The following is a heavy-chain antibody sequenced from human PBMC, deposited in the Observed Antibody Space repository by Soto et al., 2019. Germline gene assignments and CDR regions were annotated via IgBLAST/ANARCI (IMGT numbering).Heavy chain of an antibody. D-gene: IGHD3-9*01. V-gene: IGHV5-51*01. Sequence: GESLKISCKGSGYRYTNYWIGWVRQMPGKGLEWMGIIYPGDSDTRYSPSFQGQVTMTRDTSTSTVYMELSSLRSEDTAVYYCAREDDILTGSPGFDPWGQGTLVTVSS. CDR2: IYPGDSDT. CDR3: AREDDILTGSPGFDP. J-gene: IGHJ5*02. CDR1: GYRYTNYW.